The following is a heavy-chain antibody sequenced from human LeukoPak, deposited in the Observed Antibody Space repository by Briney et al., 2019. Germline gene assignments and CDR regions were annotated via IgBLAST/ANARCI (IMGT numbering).Heavy chain of an antibody. V-gene: IGHV3-53*01. CDR2: MHSDGST. Sequence: GGSLRLSCAASGFAVSSNYMSWVRQPPGKGLEWVSVMHSDGSTYYADSVKGRFTISRDNLKNTLSLQMDSLRGGDTAVYYCARDQVLRGGYRTYYYGMDVWGKGTTVTVSS. J-gene: IGHJ6*04. CDR3: ARDQVLRGGYRTYYYGMDV. D-gene: IGHD3-16*01. CDR1: GFAVSSNY.